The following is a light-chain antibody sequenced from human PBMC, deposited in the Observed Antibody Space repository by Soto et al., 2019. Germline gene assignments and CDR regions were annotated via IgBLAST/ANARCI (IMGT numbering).Light chain of an antibody. J-gene: IGLJ2*01. CDR1: SSDVGVYNY. CDR3: SSYTSSSTLV. Sequence: QSVLTQPASVSGSPGQSITISCTGTSSDVGVYNYVSWYQQHPGKAPKLMIYDVSNRPSGVSNRFSGSKSGNTASLTISGLQGEDAADYYCSSYTSSSTLVFGGGTKLTVL. V-gene: IGLV2-14*01. CDR2: DVS.